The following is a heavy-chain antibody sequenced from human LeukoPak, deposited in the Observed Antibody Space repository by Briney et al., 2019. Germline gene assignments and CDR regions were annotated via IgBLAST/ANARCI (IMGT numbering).Heavy chain of an antibody. CDR3: AREVDYVFDF. Sequence: GGSLRLSCAASGFTFSSYSMNWVRQAPGKGLEWVSSISSSGSYISYADSVKGRFTISRDNAKNSLCLQMSSLRAEDTAVYYCAREVDYVFDFRGQGTLVTVSS. D-gene: IGHD4-17*01. CDR2: ISSSGSYI. J-gene: IGHJ4*02. CDR1: GFTFSSYS. V-gene: IGHV3-21*01.